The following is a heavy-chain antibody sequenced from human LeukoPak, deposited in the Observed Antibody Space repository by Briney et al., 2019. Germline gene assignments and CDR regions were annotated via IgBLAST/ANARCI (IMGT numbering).Heavy chain of an antibody. CDR2: ISAGGGGT. V-gene: IGHV3-23*01. D-gene: IGHD3-10*01. Sequence: GGSLRLSCATSGFTFGSHAMSWVRQAPGKGLEWVSSISAGGGGTSYADSVKGRITISRDNAKNSLYLQMNSLRDEDTAVYYCARDVERTGGTYYYGSGSPRGWGQGTLVTVSS. CDR3: ARDVERTGGTYYYGSGSPRG. J-gene: IGHJ4*02. CDR1: GFTFGSHA.